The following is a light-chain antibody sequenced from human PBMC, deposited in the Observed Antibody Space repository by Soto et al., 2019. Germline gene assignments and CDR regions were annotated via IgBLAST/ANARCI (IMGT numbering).Light chain of an antibody. CDR2: DVT. Sequence: QSALTQPASVSGSPGQSITISCTGTSSDVGGYNYVSWYQQHPGKAPKLMIYDVTSRPSGVSNRFSGSKSGNTASLTISGLQAEDEADYYCTSYTSISTVVFGGGTQLTVL. J-gene: IGLJ2*01. CDR1: SSDVGGYNY. CDR3: TSYTSISTVV. V-gene: IGLV2-14*01.